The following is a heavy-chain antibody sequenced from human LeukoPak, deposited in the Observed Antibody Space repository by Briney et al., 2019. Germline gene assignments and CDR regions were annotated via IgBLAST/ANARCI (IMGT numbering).Heavy chain of an antibody. D-gene: IGHD5-18*01. V-gene: IGHV3-30-3*01. CDR1: GFTFSSYA. J-gene: IGHJ4*02. CDR3: ARDEAPEYSYGLNDY. CDR2: ISYDGSNK. Sequence: GGSLRLSCAASGFTFSSYAMHWVRQAPGKGLEWVAVISYDGSNKYYADSVKGRFTISRDNSKNTLYLQMNSLRAEDTAVYYCARDEAPEYSYGLNDYWGQGTLVTVSS.